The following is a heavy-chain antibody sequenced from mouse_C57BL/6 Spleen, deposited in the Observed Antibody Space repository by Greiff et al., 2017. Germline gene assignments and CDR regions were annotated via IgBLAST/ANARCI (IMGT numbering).Heavy chain of an antibody. CDR3: ARDYDCGY. Sequence: LQQSGAELARPGASVTMSCKASGYTFTSYTMHWVKQRPGQGLEWIGYIHPSSGYTKYNQKFKDKATLTADKSSSTAYMQLSSLTSEDSAVYYCARDYDCGYWGQGTTLTVSS. D-gene: IGHD1-1*01. CDR1: GYTFTSYT. V-gene: IGHV1-4*01. CDR2: IHPSSGYT. J-gene: IGHJ2*01.